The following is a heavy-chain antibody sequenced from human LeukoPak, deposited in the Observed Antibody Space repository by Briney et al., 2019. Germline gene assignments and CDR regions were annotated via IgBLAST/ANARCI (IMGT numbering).Heavy chain of an antibody. J-gene: IGHJ5*02. CDR1: GGSISSYY. V-gene: IGHV4-59*01. Sequence: PSETLSLTCTVSGGSISSYYWSWIRQPPGKGLEWIGYIYYSGSTNYKSSLKSRVTISVDTSKNQFSLKRSSVTAADTAVYYCARLTGYSSESWFDPWGQGTLVTVSS. CDR3: ARLTGYSSESWFDP. CDR2: IYYSGST. D-gene: IGHD3-9*01.